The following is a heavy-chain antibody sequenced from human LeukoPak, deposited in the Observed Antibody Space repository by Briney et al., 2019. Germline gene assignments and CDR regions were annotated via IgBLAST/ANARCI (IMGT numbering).Heavy chain of an antibody. V-gene: IGHV3-11*04. J-gene: IGHJ4*02. Sequence: PGGSLRLSCAASGFSFSDYYIGWIRQAPGKGLEWVAYISTSASGSAVYYGDSVKGRFTISRDNAKNSVYLQMNSLRAEDTAVYYCASRSGIAAAAPHAGYWGQGTLVTVSS. CDR3: ASRSGIAAAAPHAGY. D-gene: IGHD6-13*01. CDR1: GFSFSDYY. CDR2: ISTSASGSAV.